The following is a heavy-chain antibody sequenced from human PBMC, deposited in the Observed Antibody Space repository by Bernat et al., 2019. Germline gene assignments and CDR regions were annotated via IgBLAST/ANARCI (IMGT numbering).Heavy chain of an antibody. CDR3: ARVVVWSCYYHLDY. Sequence: QVQLVQSGAEVKKPGASVKVSCKTSGYTFTSYDINWVRQATGQGLEWKGWMNPNSGNTGYTQKFQGRVTITRDTSISTAYMELNSLTSEDTAVYYCARVVVWSCYYHLDYWGQGTLVTVSS. J-gene: IGHJ4*02. D-gene: IGHD3-3*01. CDR2: MNPNSGNT. V-gene: IGHV1-8*01. CDR1: GYTFTSYD.